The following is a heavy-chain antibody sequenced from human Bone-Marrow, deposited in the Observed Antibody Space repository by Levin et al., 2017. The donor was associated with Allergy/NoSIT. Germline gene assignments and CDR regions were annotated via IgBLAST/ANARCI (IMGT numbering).Heavy chain of an antibody. J-gene: IGHJ3*02. CDR2: INPNSGDT. D-gene: IGHD6-19*01. CDR1: GYTFTDYF. CDR3: ARISSAAFDM. Sequence: WASVKVSCKASGYTFTDYFIHWVRLAPGQGLEWMGWINPNSGDTDSSQNFQGTVTMTRDTSISTAYMEVTSLTSNDTALYHCARISSAAFDMWGQGTVVTVSS. V-gene: IGHV1-2*02.